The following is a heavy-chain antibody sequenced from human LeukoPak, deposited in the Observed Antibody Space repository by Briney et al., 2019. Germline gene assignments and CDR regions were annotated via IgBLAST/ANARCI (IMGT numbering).Heavy chain of an antibody. D-gene: IGHD3-3*01. CDR3: ARGPLEWLRVWSY. CDR1: GFTVSSNY. CDR2: IYSGGST. J-gene: IGHJ4*02. Sequence: PGGALRLSCAASGFTVSSNYKSWVRPAPAKGLESVSVIYSGGSTYYADSVKGRVTISRDNSKNKLYLQQNSLIAACTAVYYYARGPLEWLRVWSYWGQGTLVTVSS. V-gene: IGHV3-66*02.